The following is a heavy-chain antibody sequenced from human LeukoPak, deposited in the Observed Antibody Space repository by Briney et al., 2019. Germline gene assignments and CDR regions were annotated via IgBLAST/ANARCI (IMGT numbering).Heavy chain of an antibody. Sequence: GESLKISCKGSEYTFTSYWIVWWRQMPGKGLEWMGIIYPADSRTRYSPSFQGQVTMSADKSISTAYLQWSSVKASDTGIYFCARRPAASSRWDFWGQGTLVTVSS. CDR1: EYTFTSYW. J-gene: IGHJ4*02. V-gene: IGHV5-51*01. CDR3: ARRPAASSRWDF. CDR2: IYPADSRT. D-gene: IGHD6-13*01.